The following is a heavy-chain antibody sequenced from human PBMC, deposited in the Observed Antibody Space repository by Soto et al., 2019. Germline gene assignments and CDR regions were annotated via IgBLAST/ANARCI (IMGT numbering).Heavy chain of an antibody. D-gene: IGHD3-22*01. V-gene: IGHV5-51*01. J-gene: IGHJ5*02. CDR2: IFPSDSDT. CDR1: GYKFTSSW. CDR3: ARKDKSGYFNWFGP. Sequence: PGESLKISCRTSGYKFTSSWIAWVRQKPGKGLEWMGIIFPSDSDTRYSPSFQGQVTISAARSTSTVFLQWASLKASDTAVYFCARKDKSGYFNWFGPWGHGTLVTVSS.